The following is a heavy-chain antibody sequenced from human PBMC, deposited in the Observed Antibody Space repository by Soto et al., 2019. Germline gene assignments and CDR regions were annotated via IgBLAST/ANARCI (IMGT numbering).Heavy chain of an antibody. CDR3: ARAGCSGGSCYRVLDS. V-gene: IGHV4-30-2*01. CDR2: IEHSGST. D-gene: IGHD2-15*01. J-gene: IGHJ4*02. Sequence: SETLCLTCGVSGGSISSGGCSCSWIRQPPGKGLEWIGYIEHSGSTYYKPCLKSRVTIPVDSSKNQFSLKLSSVPAADTAVYSCARAGCSGGSCYRVLDSWGQGTLVTVSS. CDR1: GGSISSGGCS.